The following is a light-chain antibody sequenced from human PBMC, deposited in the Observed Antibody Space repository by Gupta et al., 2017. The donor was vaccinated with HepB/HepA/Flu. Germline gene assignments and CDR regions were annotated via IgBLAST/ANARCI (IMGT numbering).Light chain of an antibody. J-gene: IGKJ1*01. V-gene: IGKV1-5*03. Sequence: DIQMTQSPSTLSASVGDRVTITCRASQSISSWLDWYQQKPGKAPKLLIYKASRVESGVPSRFSGSGSGTEFTLTISIRQPDDFATYYCQQDNSYPWTFGQGTKVEIK. CDR3: QQDNSYPWT. CDR1: QSISSW. CDR2: KAS.